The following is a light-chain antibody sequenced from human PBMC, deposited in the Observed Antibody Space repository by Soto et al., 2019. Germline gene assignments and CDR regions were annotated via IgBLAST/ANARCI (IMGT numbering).Light chain of an antibody. J-gene: IGLJ2*01. V-gene: IGLV9-49*01. CDR1: SGYSNYK. Sequence: QPVLTQPPSASASLGASVTLTCTLSSGYSNYKVDWYQQRPGKGPRFVMRVGTGGIVGSKGDGIPDRFSVLGSRLNRYLTIKNIQEEDESDYHCGADHGSGSNFVVVFGGGTKLTVL. CDR2: VGTGGIVG. CDR3: GADHGSGSNFVVV.